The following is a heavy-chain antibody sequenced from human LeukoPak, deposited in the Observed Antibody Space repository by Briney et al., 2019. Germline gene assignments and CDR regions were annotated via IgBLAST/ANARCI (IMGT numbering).Heavy chain of an antibody. CDR1: GGSISSYY. V-gene: IGHV4-39*01. CDR2: IYYSGRT. J-gene: IGHJ6*03. CDR3: ARPGVNYYYYYYMDV. Sequence: SETLSLTCTVSGGSISSYYWGWIRQPPGKGLEWIGSIYYSGRTYYNPSLKSRVTISVDTSKNQFSLKLSSVTAADTAVYYCARPGVNYYYYYYMDVWGKGTTVTVSS. D-gene: IGHD7-27*01.